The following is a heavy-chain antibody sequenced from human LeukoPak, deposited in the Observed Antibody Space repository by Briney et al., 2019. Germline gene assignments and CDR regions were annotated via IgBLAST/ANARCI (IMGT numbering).Heavy chain of an antibody. CDR1: GFTFSSYS. V-gene: IGHV3-21*03. CDR3: TTQRTYYDFWSGYYTRDFQH. Sequence: PGGSLRLSCAASGFTFSSYSMNWVRQAPGKGLEWVSSISSSSSYIYYADSVKGRFTISRDNAKNSLYLQMNSLKTEDTAVYYCTTQRTYYDFWSGYYTRDFQHWGQGTLVTVSS. CDR2: ISSSSSYI. D-gene: IGHD3-3*01. J-gene: IGHJ1*01.